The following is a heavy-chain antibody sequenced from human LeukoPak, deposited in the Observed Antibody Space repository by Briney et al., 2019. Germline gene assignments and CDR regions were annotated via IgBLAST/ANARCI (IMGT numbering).Heavy chain of an antibody. CDR1: GFTFDDYA. CDR3: AKSSGGNWGYFDY. V-gene: IGHV3-43D*03. D-gene: IGHD4-23*01. J-gene: IGHJ4*02. Sequence: LAGGSLRLSCAASGFTFDDYAMHWVRQAPGKGLEWVSLISWDGGSTYYADSVKGRFTISRDNSKITLYLQMNSLKAEDTAVYYCAKSSGGNWGYFDYWGQGTLVTVSS. CDR2: ISWDGGST.